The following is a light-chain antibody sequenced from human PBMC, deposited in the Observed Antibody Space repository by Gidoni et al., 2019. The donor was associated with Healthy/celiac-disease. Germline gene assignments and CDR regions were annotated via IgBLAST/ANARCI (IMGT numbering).Light chain of an antibody. CDR2: EVS. J-gene: IGLJ3*02. V-gene: IGLV2-23*02. Sequence: PGQSITISCTGTSSDVGSYNLVSWYQQHPGKAPKLMIYEVSKRPSGVSNRFSGSKSGNTASLTISGLQAEDEADYYCCSYAGSSTWVFGGGTKLTVL. CDR1: SSDVGSYNL. CDR3: CSYAGSSTWV.